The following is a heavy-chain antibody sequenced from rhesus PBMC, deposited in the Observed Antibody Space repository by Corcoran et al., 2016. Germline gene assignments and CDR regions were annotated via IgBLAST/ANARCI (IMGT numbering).Heavy chain of an antibody. CDR3: AGTGYLDFDY. D-gene: IGHD3-3*01. CDR2: ITYSGST. J-gene: IGHJ4*01. CDR1: GYSISSGYY. Sequence: QVQLQESGPGLVKPSETLSLTCAVSGYSISSGYYWSWIRQPPGKGLEWIGYITYSGSTTYNPALKSRVTISRDTSKNQFSRKLSSVTAADTAVYYCAGTGYLDFDYWGQGVLVTVSS. V-gene: IGHV4-122*02.